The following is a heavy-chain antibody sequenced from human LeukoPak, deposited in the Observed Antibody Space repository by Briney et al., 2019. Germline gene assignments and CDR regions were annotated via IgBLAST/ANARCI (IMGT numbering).Heavy chain of an antibody. J-gene: IGHJ4*02. V-gene: IGHV4-59*01. Sequence: KPSETLSLTCTVSGGSISSYYWSWIRQPPGKGLEWIGYIYYSGSTNYNPSLKSRVTISVDTSKNQFSLKLSSVTAADTAVYYCAHYGSGRVFGYWGQGTPVTVSS. CDR1: GGSISSYY. D-gene: IGHD3-10*01. CDR3: AHYGSGRVFGY. CDR2: IYYSGST.